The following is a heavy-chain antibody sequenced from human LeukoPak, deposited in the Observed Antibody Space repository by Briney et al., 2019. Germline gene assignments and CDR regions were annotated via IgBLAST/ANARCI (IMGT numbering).Heavy chain of an antibody. V-gene: IGHV1-18*01. CDR2: ISVDSGNT. D-gene: IGHD6-19*01. J-gene: IGHJ4*02. CDR1: GGTFSSYA. Sequence: ASVKVSCKASGGTFSSYAIGWVRQAPGQGLEWMGWISVDSGNTNYAQKLQGRVTMTTDTSTSTAYMELRSLRSDDTAVYYCARVNRIAVAGTYGYWGQGTLVTVSS. CDR3: ARVNRIAVAGTYGY.